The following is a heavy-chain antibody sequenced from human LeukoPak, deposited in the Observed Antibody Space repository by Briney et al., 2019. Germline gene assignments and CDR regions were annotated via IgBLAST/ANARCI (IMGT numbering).Heavy chain of an antibody. CDR3: ARVGYSLGWFDP. CDR2: INPNSGGT. Sequence: ASVKVSCKASGYTFTGYYMHWVRQAPGQGLEWMGWINPNSGGTNYSQKFQGRVTMTRDTSISTAYMELSRLRSDDTAVYYCARVGYSLGWFDPWGQGTLVTVSS. D-gene: IGHD5-18*01. J-gene: IGHJ5*02. V-gene: IGHV1-2*02. CDR1: GYTFTGYY.